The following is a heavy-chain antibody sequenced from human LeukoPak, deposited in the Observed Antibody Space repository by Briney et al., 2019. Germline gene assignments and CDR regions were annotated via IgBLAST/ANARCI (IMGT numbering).Heavy chain of an antibody. CDR2: IILIFGTA. D-gene: IGHD5-18*01. J-gene: IGHJ6*03. CDR1: GGSFTSYG. V-gene: IGHV1-69*05. CDR3: ARECGYSYGSQNYYYYYMAV. Sequence: AGTLSCKAAGGSFTSYGNSWVRQAPGQGKGWKGGIILIFGTANYAQKFQGRVTITTDESTSTAYTELSSLSSEDTAVYYCARECGYSYGSQNYYYYYMAVWGEGTPVTVSS.